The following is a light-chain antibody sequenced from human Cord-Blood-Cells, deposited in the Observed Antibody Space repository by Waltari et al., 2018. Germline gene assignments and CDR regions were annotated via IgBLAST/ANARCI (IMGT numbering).Light chain of an antibody. CDR2: EGS. CDR3: CSYAGSSTFV. CDR1: SSDAGSYNL. J-gene: IGLJ3*02. Sequence: QSALPQPASVSGSPGQSITISCTGPSSDAGSYNLVSWYQQHPGKAPNLMIYEGSKRPSGVSNRFSGSKSGNTASLTISGLQAEDEADYYCCSYAGSSTFVFGGGTKLTVL. V-gene: IGLV2-23*03.